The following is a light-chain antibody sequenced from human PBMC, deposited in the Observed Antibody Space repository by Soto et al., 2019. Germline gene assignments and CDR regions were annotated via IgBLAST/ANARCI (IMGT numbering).Light chain of an antibody. Sequence: EIVLTQSPATLSSFPGDRVTLSCRASQAVNTRLAWYQHRPGQSPRLLIYQTSLRAAGIPARFSASGSGPDFTLTISDVQPEDFALYYCHQRQSWPRTSGQGTKVDIK. CDR2: QTS. CDR3: HQRQSWPRT. CDR1: QAVNTR. V-gene: IGKV3-11*01. J-gene: IGKJ1*01.